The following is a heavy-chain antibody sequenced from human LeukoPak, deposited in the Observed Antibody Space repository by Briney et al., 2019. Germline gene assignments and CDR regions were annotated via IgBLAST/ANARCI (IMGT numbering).Heavy chain of an antibody. CDR1: GYTLTELS. Sequence: ASVKVSCKVSGYTLTELSMHWVRQAPGKGLEWMGGFDPEDGETIYAQKFQGRVTMTEDTSTDTAYMELSSLRSEDTAVYYCATSPKYGSGSYYNQYYFDYWGQGTLVTVSS. V-gene: IGHV1-24*01. J-gene: IGHJ4*02. CDR2: FDPEDGET. D-gene: IGHD3-10*01. CDR3: ATSPKYGSGSYYNQYYFDY.